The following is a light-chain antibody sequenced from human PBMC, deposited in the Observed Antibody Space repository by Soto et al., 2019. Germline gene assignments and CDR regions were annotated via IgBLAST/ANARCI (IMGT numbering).Light chain of an antibody. CDR3: SSYTGRGIHYV. J-gene: IGLJ1*01. CDR1: TSDAAGDNY. V-gene: IGLV2-14*01. CDR2: EVS. Sequence: QSVLTQPASVSGSPGQSITISCTRTTSDAAGDNYVSWYQQHPGKAPKLMIYEVSNRPSGVSNRFSGSKSGNTAALTSAGLQPEDESEYYCSSYTGRGIHYVFGPGTKLTVL.